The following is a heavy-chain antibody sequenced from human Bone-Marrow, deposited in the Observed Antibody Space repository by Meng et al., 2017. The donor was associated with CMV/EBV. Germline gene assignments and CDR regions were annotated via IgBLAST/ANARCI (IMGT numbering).Heavy chain of an antibody. CDR2: IYAYNGNT. J-gene: IGHJ4*02. CDR1: GYTFANYG. CDR3: ARDPRPDCSSSSCSLGD. D-gene: IGHD2-2*01. V-gene: IGHV1-18*01. Sequence: ASLKVSCKASGYTFANYGITWVRQAPGQGLEWMGWIYAYNGNTNYALNLQERVTMTTDSSTSTAYMELASLIPDDTAVYYCARDPRPDCSSSSCSLGDWGQGTLVTVSS.